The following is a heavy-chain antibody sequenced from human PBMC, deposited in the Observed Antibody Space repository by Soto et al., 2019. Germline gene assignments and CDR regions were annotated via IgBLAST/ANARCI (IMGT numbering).Heavy chain of an antibody. CDR1: GGPISSGGYY. J-gene: IGHJ4*02. CDR3: ARSIHYYDSSGYSEFDY. D-gene: IGHD3-22*01. CDR2: IYYSGST. Sequence: SETLSLTFTVSGGPISSGGYYWSWIRQHPGKGLEWIWYIYYSGSTYYNPSLKSRVTISVDTSKNQFSLKLSSVTAADTAVYYCARSIHYYDSSGYSEFDYWGQGTLVTVTS. V-gene: IGHV4-31*03.